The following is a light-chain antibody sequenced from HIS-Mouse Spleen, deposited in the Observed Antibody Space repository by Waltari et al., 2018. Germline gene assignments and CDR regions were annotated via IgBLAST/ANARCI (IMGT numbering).Light chain of an antibody. CDR1: QSLVHSDGNTY. Sequence: DVVMTQSPLSLPVTLGQPASISCRSSQSLVHSDGNTYLNWFQQRPGQSPRRLIYKVSNRDSGVPDRVSGSGSGTDFTLKISRVEAEDVGVYYCMQGTHWPPEFGQGTKVEIK. V-gene: IGKV2-30*02. J-gene: IGKJ1*01. CDR2: KVS. CDR3: MQGTHWPPE.